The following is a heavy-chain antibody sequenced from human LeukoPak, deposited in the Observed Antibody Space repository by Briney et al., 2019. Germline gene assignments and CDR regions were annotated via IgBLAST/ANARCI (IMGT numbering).Heavy chain of an antibody. J-gene: IGHJ1*01. CDR3: ARDHGGYCRGGSCYLAEYFQH. V-gene: IGHV3-7*03. CDR1: GFTFSSYW. D-gene: IGHD2-15*01. CDR2: INHDGSEK. Sequence: GGSLRLSCAASGFTFSSYWMNWVRQAPGKGLEWVANINHDGSEKYYVDSVKGRFTISRDNAKNSLYLQMNSLRAEDTAVYYCARDHGGYCRGGSCYLAEYFQHWGQGTLVTVSS.